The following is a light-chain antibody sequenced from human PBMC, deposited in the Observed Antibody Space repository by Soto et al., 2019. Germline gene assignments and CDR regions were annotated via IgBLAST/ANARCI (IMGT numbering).Light chain of an antibody. CDR1: QNIKTY. J-gene: IGKJ1*01. CDR2: GES. CDR3: QQSFSFPWT. V-gene: IGKV1-39*01. Sequence: DIQMTQSPSSLSASVGERLTITCRSSQNIKTYLNWYQQKAGEAPELVIYGESLLQGGVPSRFSGSGSGTDFSLTISSLQPEDVATYYCQQSFSFPWTFGQGTKIEIK.